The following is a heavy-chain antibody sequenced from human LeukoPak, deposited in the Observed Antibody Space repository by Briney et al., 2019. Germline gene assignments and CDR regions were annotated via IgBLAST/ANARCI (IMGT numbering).Heavy chain of an antibody. D-gene: IGHD3-10*01. V-gene: IGHV4-59*01. CDR1: GVSISTYY. CDR3: AREANYYGSGSYFEGTFDY. Sequence: SETLSLTCTVSGVSISTYYWSWIRQPPGKGLEWIGYIYSSGTTNYNPSLKSRVTISIDTSKNEFSLRLTSVTAADTAVYYCAREANYYGSGSYFEGTFDYWGQGSLVTVSS. CDR2: IYSSGTT. J-gene: IGHJ4*02.